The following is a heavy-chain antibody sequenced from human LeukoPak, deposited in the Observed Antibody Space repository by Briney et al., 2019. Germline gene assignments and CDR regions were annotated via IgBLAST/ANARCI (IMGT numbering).Heavy chain of an antibody. CDR3: AREDRIAAAGTGSWFDP. V-gene: IGHV4-39*07. Sequence: SETLSLTCTVSGGSISSSSYYWGWIRQPPGKGLEWIGSIYYSGSTYYNPSLKSRVTISVDTSKNQFSLKLSSVTAADTAGYYCAREDRIAAAGTGSWFDPWGQGTLVTVSS. D-gene: IGHD6-13*01. J-gene: IGHJ5*02. CDR2: IYYSGST. CDR1: GGSISSSSYY.